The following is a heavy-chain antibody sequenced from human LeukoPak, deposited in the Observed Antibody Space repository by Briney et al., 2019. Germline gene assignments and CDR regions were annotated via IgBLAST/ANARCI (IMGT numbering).Heavy chain of an antibody. V-gene: IGHV1-18*01. CDR3: ARTVGATGAFDI. CDR2: ISAYTGST. CDR1: RYTFINYG. D-gene: IGHD1-26*01. Sequence: ASVKVSCKASRYTFINYGLTWVRQAPGQGFQWMGWISAYTGSTNYAQKFQGRVTMPTDPSTSTAYMELRSLTSNDTAVYYCARTVGATGAFDIWGQGTMVIVSS. J-gene: IGHJ3*02.